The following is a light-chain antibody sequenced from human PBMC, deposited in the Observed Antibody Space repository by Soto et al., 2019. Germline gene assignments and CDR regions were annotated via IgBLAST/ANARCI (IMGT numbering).Light chain of an antibody. CDR3: QQYNTFWT. CDR1: QNIYTW. Sequence: IQMTQSPSTLSASVGDRVTITCRASQNIYTWLAWYQQKPGKAPKLLIYEASSLESGVPSRLSGSGSGTEFTLTISSMQPDDFATYYCQQYNTFWTFGQGTKVDI. J-gene: IGKJ1*01. V-gene: IGKV1-5*03. CDR2: EAS.